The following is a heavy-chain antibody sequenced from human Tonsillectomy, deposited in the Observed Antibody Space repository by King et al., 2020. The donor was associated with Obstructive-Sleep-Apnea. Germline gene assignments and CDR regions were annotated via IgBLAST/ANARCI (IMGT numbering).Heavy chain of an antibody. J-gene: IGHJ6*02. Sequence: VQLVESGGGLVQPGGSLRLSCAASGFTFSSYVMSCVRQAPGKGLEWVSAISGSGGSTYYADSVKGRFPFSRDNSKNTLYLQMNSLRAEDTAVYYCAKVLYDILTGYYTYYYYGMDVWGQGTTVTVSS. V-gene: IGHV3-23*04. CDR3: AKVLYDILTGYYTYYYYGMDV. D-gene: IGHD3-9*01. CDR1: GFTFSSYV. CDR2: ISGSGGST.